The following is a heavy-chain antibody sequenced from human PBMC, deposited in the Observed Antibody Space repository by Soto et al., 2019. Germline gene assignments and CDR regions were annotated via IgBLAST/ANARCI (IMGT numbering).Heavy chain of an antibody. J-gene: IGHJ5*02. CDR1: GFTFSSYS. Sequence: PGGSLRLSCAASGFTFSSYSMNWVRQAPGKGLEWVSSISSSSSYIYYADSVKGRFTISRDNAKNSLYLQMNSLRAEDTAVYYCARDSFYDYVWGSILVATWGQGTLVTVSS. CDR2: ISSSSSYI. CDR3: ARDSFYDYVWGSILVAT. D-gene: IGHD3-16*01. V-gene: IGHV3-21*01.